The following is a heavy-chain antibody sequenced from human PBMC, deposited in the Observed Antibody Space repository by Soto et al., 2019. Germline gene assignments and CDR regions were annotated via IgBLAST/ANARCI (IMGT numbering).Heavy chain of an antibody. D-gene: IGHD6-19*01. V-gene: IGHV4-31*03. CDR2: IYYSGNT. Sequence: LSLTCSVSGGSITTGGYYWSWIRQHPGKGLEWIGYIYYSGNTYYNPSLKSRVTISLDTSKNQFSLKLSSVTAADTAVYYCARARYSSNYHIYNWGQGKRATVSS. CDR3: ARARYSSNYHIYN. J-gene: IGHJ4*02. CDR1: GGSITTGGYY.